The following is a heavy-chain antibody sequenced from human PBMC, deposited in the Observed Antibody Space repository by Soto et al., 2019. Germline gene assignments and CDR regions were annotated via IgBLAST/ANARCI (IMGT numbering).Heavy chain of an antibody. CDR3: ARLQGYCIDTRCSGHYALDV. J-gene: IGHJ6*02. V-gene: IGHV4-39*01. D-gene: IGHD2-2*01. Sequence: PSETLSLTCTVSGGSISSSSYSWGWIRQPPGKGPEWIGTFYYSGSTYYNPSLKSRVTISVDTTKNQFFLELNSVTAADTAVYYCARLQGYCIDTRCSGHYALDVRGQGTTVVVS. CDR2: FYYSGST. CDR1: GGSISSSSYS.